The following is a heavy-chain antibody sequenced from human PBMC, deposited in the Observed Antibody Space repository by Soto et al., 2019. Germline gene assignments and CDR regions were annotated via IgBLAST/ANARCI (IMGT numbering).Heavy chain of an antibody. CDR3: AALGVNFDH. D-gene: IGHD2-8*01. Sequence: ASVKVSCKASGFAFTSSAVQWVRQARGQRLEWIGWIGVGSGNRHYAQKFQERVTITRDMSTNTAYMELSSLRSEDTAVYYCAALGVNFDHWGQGTLVTVSS. J-gene: IGHJ4*02. V-gene: IGHV1-58*01. CDR2: IGVGSGNR. CDR1: GFAFTSSA.